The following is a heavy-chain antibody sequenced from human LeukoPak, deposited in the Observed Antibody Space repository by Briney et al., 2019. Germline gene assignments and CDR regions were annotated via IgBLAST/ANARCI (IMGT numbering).Heavy chain of an antibody. V-gene: IGHV3-48*03. Sequence: GGSLRLSCTASGFTFSDYEMDWVRRAPGKGLEWVSYISSDGSTIYYAGSVKGRFTISRDNAKNSLYLQMNSLRAEDTAVYYCARAIYHLDYWGQGTLVTVSS. CDR3: ARAIYHLDY. CDR1: GFTFSDYE. D-gene: IGHD3-16*02. CDR2: ISSDGSTI. J-gene: IGHJ4*02.